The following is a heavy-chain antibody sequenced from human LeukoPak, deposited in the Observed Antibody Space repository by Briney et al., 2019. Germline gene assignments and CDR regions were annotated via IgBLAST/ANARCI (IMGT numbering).Heavy chain of an antibody. CDR2: IYYSGST. Sequence: SETLSLTCTVSGGSISGSSYYWGWNRQPPGKGLEWIGTIYYSGSTYYNLSLKSRVTISVDTSKNQFSLKLSSVTAADTAVYYCARVVPRGGDDYWGQGTLVTVSS. CDR3: ARVVPRGGDDY. V-gene: IGHV4-39*07. J-gene: IGHJ4*02. CDR1: GGSISGSSYY. D-gene: IGHD2-21*01.